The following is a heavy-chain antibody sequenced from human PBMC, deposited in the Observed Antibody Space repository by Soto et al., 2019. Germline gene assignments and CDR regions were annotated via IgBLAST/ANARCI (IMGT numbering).Heavy chain of an antibody. J-gene: IGHJ4*02. CDR1: GFIFREYW. CDR3: ARDAEASGWFF. V-gene: IGHV3-7*05. D-gene: IGHD6-19*01. CDR2: TNTDGTEK. Sequence: GGALRLSCSASGFIFREYWVRLGPQAPGKGLEWVANTNTDGTEKHYVDFVKGRFAISRDNAKSTPYLQMSGLRVEDSAIYYCARDAEASGWFFWGQGALVTVSS.